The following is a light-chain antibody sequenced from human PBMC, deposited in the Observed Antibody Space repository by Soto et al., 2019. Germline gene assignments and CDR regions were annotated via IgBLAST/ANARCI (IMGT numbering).Light chain of an antibody. J-gene: IGLJ1*01. CDR2: EVT. V-gene: IGLV2-8*01. CDR3: SSYTSSSTLYV. Sequence: QSVLTQPPSASGSPGQSVTISCTGTSGDIGGYDYVSWYQQHPGKAPKLMIYEVTKRPLGVPDRFSGSKSGNTASLTISGLQAEDEADYYCSSYTSSSTLYVFGTGTRSPS. CDR1: SGDIGGYDY.